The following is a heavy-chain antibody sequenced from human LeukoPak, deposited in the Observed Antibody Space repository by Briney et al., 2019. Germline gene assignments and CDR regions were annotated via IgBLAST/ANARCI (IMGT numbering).Heavy chain of an antibody. Sequence: GDSLRLSCAASGFTFTKYWMTWVRQAPGKGLEWVGNIKQDGSDKNYMDSVKGRFTISRDNAKNSLYLQMNSLRAEDTAVYYCASDYGADFDYWGQGTLVTVSS. J-gene: IGHJ4*02. D-gene: IGHD4-17*01. CDR1: GFTFTKYW. CDR2: IKQDGSDK. CDR3: ASDYGADFDY. V-gene: IGHV3-7*01.